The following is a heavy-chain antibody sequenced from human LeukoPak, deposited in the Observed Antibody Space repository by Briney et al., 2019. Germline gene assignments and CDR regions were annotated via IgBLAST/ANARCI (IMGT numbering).Heavy chain of an antibody. Sequence: GGSLRLSCAASGYTFSSYWMSWVRQAPGKGLEWVATIKEDGSQKYSVTGRFTISRDNAKKSLDLQMSSLRAEDTAVYYCAKTRIVCTSVSCPGGGFDYWGHGTLVTVSS. V-gene: IGHV3-7*01. CDR2: IKEDGSQK. D-gene: IGHD2-2*01. CDR1: GYTFSSYW. J-gene: IGHJ4*01. CDR3: AKTRIVCTSVSCPGGGFDY.